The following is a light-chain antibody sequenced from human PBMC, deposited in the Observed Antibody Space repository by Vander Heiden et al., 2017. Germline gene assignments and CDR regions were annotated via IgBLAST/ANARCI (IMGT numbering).Light chain of an antibody. CDR1: SSAVGGYNY. J-gene: IGLJ1*01. CDR2: EVS. CDR3: SSYTSSSTLV. Sequence: QSALTQPASVSGSPGQSITISCTGTSSAVGGYNYVSWYQQPPGKAPKLMIYEVSKRPSGVSNRFSGSKYGNTASMTISVLQAEDEADYYCSSYTSSSTLVFGTGTKVTVL. V-gene: IGLV2-14*01.